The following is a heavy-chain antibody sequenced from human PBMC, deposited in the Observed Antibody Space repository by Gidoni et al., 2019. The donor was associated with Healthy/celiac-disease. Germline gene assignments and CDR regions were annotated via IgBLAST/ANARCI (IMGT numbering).Heavy chain of an antibody. CDR2: IWYDGSNK. D-gene: IGHD6-13*01. CDR3: AREDYRGIAAAGTFDY. J-gene: IGHJ4*02. V-gene: IGHV3-33*01. CDR1: GFTFSRYG. Sequence: QVQLVESGGGVVQPGRSLRLSCAASGFTFSRYGMHWVRQAPGKGLEWVAVIWYDGSNKYYADSVKGRFTISRDNSKNTLYLQMNSLRAEDTAVYYCAREDYRGIAAAGTFDYWGQGTLVTVSS.